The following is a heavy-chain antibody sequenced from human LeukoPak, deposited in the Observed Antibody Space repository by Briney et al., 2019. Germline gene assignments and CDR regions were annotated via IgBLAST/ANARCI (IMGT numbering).Heavy chain of an antibody. CDR2: IWYDGSNK. D-gene: IGHD1-1*01. Sequence: GGSLRLSCAASGFTFSSYGMHWVRQAPGKGLEWVAVIWYDGSNKYYADSVKGRFTISRDNSKNTLYLQMNSLRVEDTAVYYCARLGLEVGGPNWFDPWGQGTLVTVSS. CDR3: ARLGLEVGGPNWFDP. J-gene: IGHJ5*02. CDR1: GFTFSSYG. V-gene: IGHV3-33*01.